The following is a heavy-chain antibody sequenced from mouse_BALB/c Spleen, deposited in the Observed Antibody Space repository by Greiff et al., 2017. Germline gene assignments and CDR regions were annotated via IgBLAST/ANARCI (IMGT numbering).Heavy chain of an antibody. CDR1: GYSFTSYW. Sequence: VQLQQSGPQLVRPGASVKISCKASGYSFTSYWMHWVKQRPGQGLEWIGMIDPSDSETRLNQKFKDKATLTVDKSSSTAYMQLSSPTSEDSAVYYCARDYGSSGAWFAYWGQGTLVTVSA. CDR2: IDPSDSET. CDR3: ARDYGSSGAWFAY. J-gene: IGHJ3*01. V-gene: IGHV1S127*01. D-gene: IGHD1-1*01.